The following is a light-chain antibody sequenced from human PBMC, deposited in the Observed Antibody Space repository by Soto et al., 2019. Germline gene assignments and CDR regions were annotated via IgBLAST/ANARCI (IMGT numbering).Light chain of an antibody. CDR1: QSLLHSVGKTY. CDR2: EAS. J-gene: IGKJ1*01. CDR3: MQGTQFPRT. V-gene: IGKV2D-29*01. Sequence: EIVLTQTPLSLSVTPGQPASISCKSSQSLLHSVGKTYLYWYLQRPGQPPQALMYEASNRFSGVPDRFSGSGSGTDFTLKISRVEADDVGVYYCMQGTQFPRTFGQGTKAEIK.